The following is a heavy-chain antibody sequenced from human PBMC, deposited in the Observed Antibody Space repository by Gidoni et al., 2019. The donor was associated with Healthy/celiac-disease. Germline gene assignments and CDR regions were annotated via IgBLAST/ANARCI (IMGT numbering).Heavy chain of an antibody. D-gene: IGHD6-19*01. V-gene: IGHV1-2*02. CDR1: GYPFTGYY. CDR3: ARGYSSAPAPNY. J-gene: IGHJ4*02. CDR2: INPNRGGT. Sequence: QVQLVQSGAEVKKPGASVKVSCKASGYPFTGYYMHWVRQAPGQGLEWMGWINPNRGGTNYAQKFQGRVTMTRDTSPSTAYMELSRLRSDDTAVYYCARGYSSAPAPNYWGQGTLVTVSS.